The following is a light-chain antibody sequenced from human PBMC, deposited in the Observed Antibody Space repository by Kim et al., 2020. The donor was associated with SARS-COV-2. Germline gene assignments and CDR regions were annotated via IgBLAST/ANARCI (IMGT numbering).Light chain of an antibody. Sequence: QSVTLSCTGTSSDVGSYNYVSWYQQHPGKVPKLMIYDVSNRPSGVSHRFSGSKSGNTASLTISGLQAEDEADYYCSSYTRSSTNYVFGTGTQLTVL. CDR2: DVS. J-gene: IGLJ1*01. V-gene: IGLV2-14*03. CDR1: SSDVGSYNY. CDR3: SSYTRSSTNYV.